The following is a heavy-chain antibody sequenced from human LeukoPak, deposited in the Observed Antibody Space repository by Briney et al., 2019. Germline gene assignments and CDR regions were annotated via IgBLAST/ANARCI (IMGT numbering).Heavy chain of an antibody. D-gene: IGHD5-24*01. CDR2: INPNSGGT. CDR1: GYTFTGYY. Sequence: ASAKVSCKASGYTFTGYYMHWVRQAPGQGLEWMGWINPNSGGTNYAQKFQGWVTVTRDTSISTAYMELSRLRSDDTAVYYCARGLSWLQSSYYFDYWGQGTLVTVSS. J-gene: IGHJ4*02. V-gene: IGHV1-2*04. CDR3: ARGLSWLQSSYYFDY.